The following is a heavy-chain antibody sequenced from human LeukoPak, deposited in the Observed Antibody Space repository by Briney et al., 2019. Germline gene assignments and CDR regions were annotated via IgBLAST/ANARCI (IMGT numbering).Heavy chain of an antibody. CDR1: GGSISSGGYY. CDR3: ARVTDAVGGASNWAGGAATWYFDY. CDR2: IYHSGST. J-gene: IGHJ4*02. V-gene: IGHV4-30-2*01. D-gene: IGHD7-27*01. Sequence: SETLSLTCTVSGGSISSGGYYWSWIRQPPGKGLEWIGYIYHSGSTYYNPSLKSRVTISVDRSKNQFSLKLSSVTAADTAVYYCARVTDAVGGASNWAGGAATWYFDYWGQGTLVTDSS.